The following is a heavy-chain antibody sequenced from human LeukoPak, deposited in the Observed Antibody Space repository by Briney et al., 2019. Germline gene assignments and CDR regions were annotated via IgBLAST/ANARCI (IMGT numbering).Heavy chain of an antibody. V-gene: IGHV1-24*01. Sequence: GASVKVSCKVSGYTLTELSVHWVRQAPAKGLEWMGGFHPEDGETIYAQKFQGRVTMTEDTSTDTAYMELSSLRSEDTALYYCATNSYYDSSGPTDFDYWGQGTLVTVSS. D-gene: IGHD3-22*01. CDR3: ATNSYYDSSGPTDFDY. CDR2: FHPEDGET. J-gene: IGHJ4*02. CDR1: GYTLTELS.